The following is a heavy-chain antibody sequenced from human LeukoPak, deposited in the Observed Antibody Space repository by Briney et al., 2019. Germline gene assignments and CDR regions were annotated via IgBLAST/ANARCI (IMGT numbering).Heavy chain of an antibody. CDR3: AREQGGYSGSADY. CDR2: ISAYNGNT. D-gene: IGHD5-12*01. CDR1: GYTFSGYG. J-gene: IGHJ4*02. Sequence: ASVKVSCKASGYTFSGYGISWVRQSPGQRLEWMGWISAYNGNTNYAQKFQGRVTMTTDTSTTTAYMELRSLRSDDTAVYYCAREQGGYSGSADYWGQGTLVTVSS. V-gene: IGHV1-18*01.